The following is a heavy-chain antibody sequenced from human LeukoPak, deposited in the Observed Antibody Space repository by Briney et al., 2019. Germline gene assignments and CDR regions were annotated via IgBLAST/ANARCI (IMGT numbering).Heavy chain of an antibody. D-gene: IGHD2-15*01. J-gene: IGHJ4*02. CDR3: ARSQYCSGGSCYRLGDY. Sequence: GGSLRLSCAASVFTFSAYAMHCVREAPGTGVGGVAVIWHDGSNKYYADSVKGRFTISRDNSKNTLYLQMDSLRAEDTAVYYCARSQYCSGGSCYRLGDYWGQGTLVTVSS. CDR1: VFTFSAYA. V-gene: IGHV3-33*01. CDR2: IWHDGSNK.